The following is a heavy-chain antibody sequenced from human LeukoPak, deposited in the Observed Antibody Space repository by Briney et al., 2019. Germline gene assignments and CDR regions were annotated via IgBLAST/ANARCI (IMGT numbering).Heavy chain of an antibody. CDR2: IRSKAYGGTT. V-gene: IGHV3-49*04. CDR1: GFTFGDYA. Sequence: GGSLRLSCTASGFTFGDYAMSWVRQAPGKGLEWVGFIRSKAYGGTTEYAASVKGRFTISRDDSKSIAYLQMNSLKTEDTAVYYCTRGDRYYYYYYMDVWGKGTTVTISS. CDR3: TRGDRYYYYYYMDV. D-gene: IGHD2-21*02. J-gene: IGHJ6*03.